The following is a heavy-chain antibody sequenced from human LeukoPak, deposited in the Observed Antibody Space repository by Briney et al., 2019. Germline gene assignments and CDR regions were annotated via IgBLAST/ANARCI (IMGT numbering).Heavy chain of an antibody. Sequence: GGSLRLSCAASVFTFSSYAMSWVRQAPGKGLEWVSAISGSGGSTYYADSVKGRFTISRDNSKNTLYLQMNSLRAEDTAVYYCAKDGDFLSGYHKGSDSESYWGQGTLVSVSS. CDR1: VFTFSSYA. D-gene: IGHD3-3*01. J-gene: IGHJ4*02. CDR3: AKDGDFLSGYHKGSDSESY. CDR2: ISGSGGST. V-gene: IGHV3-23*01.